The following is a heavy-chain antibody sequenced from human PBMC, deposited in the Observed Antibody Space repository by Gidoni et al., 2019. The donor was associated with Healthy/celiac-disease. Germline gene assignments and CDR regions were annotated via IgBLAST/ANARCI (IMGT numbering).Heavy chain of an antibody. Sequence: GSFSGYYWSWIRQPPGKGLEWIGEINHSGSTNYNPSLKSRVTISVDTSKNQFSLKLSSVTAADTAVYYCARSIAAAVGDYYYYYGMDVWGKGTTVTVSS. J-gene: IGHJ6*04. D-gene: IGHD6-13*01. CDR3: ARSIAAAVGDYYYYYGMDV. CDR2: INHSGST. CDR1: GSFSGYY. V-gene: IGHV4-34*01.